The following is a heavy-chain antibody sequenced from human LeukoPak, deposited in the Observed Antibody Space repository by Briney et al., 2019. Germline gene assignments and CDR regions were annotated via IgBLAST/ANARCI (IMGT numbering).Heavy chain of an antibody. J-gene: IGHJ4*02. Sequence: ASVNVSGKVACYTFTSYGISWVRQAPRQGREWMGWVSPYNGHTNYAQPFQGRVTMTTDTSTSSGYMELRSLRSDDTAVYYCAREKFGVSSDSWGQGTLVTVSS. D-gene: IGHD3-10*01. CDR1: CYTFTSYG. V-gene: IGHV1-18*04. CDR3: AREKFGVSSDS. CDR2: VSPYNGHT.